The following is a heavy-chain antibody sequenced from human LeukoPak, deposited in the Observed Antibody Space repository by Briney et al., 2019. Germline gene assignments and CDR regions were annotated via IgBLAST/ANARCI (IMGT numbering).Heavy chain of an antibody. CDR3: AGVNESGYDFRRAFDI. J-gene: IGHJ3*02. CDR2: IYYSGST. D-gene: IGHD5-12*01. CDR1: GGSISSYY. Sequence: SETLSLTCTVSGGSISSYYWSWIRQPPGKGLEWIGFIYYSGSTNYNPPLTRRVTISVDTPKKQFSLTLSSVTAADTPVYYCAGVNESGYDFRRAFDIWGQGTMVTVSS. V-gene: IGHV4-59*01.